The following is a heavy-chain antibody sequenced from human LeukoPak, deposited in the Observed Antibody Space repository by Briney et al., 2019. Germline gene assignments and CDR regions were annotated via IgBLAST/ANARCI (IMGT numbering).Heavy chain of an antibody. D-gene: IGHD3-3*01. Sequence: SETLSPTCTVSGGSISSYYWSWIRQPAGKGLEWIGRIYTSGSTNYNPSLKSRVTMSVDTSKNQFSLKLSSVTAADTAVYYCARGIRDDYDFWSGYSQMDAFDIWGQGTMVTVSS. CDR3: ARGIRDDYDFWSGYSQMDAFDI. J-gene: IGHJ3*02. CDR1: GGSISSYY. CDR2: IYTSGST. V-gene: IGHV4-4*07.